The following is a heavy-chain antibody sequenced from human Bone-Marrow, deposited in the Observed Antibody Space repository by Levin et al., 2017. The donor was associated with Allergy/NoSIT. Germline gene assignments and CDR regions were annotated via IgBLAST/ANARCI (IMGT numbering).Heavy chain of an antibody. CDR1: GFSFSNSI. D-gene: IGHD3-16*01. V-gene: IGHV1-3*01. Sequence: ASVKVSCKASGFSFSNSILHWVRQAPGQRLEWLGWINGGNNNVKYSQKLQDRVTISGDTSANTAFMELSSLRSEDTAVYYCARDLPSLVIGGIQYYFDTWGQGTQVTVSS. J-gene: IGHJ4*02. CDR3: ARDLPSLVIGGIQYYFDT. CDR2: INGGNNNV.